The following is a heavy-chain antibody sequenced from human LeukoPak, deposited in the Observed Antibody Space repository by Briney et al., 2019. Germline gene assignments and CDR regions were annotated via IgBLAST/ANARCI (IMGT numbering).Heavy chain of an antibody. CDR1: GYTFTGYY. Sequence: ASVKVSCKTSGYTFTGYYLFWVRQAPGQGLEWMGWINPNSGGTNFAQKLQGRVTMTTDTSTSTAYMELRSLRSDDTAVYYCARRLNSDYYFDYWGQGTLVTVSS. CDR3: ARRLNSDYYFDY. CDR2: INPNSGGT. J-gene: IGHJ4*02. V-gene: IGHV1-2*02. D-gene: IGHD4-23*01.